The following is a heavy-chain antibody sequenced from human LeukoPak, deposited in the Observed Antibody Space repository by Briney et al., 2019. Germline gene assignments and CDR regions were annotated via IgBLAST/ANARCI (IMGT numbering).Heavy chain of an antibody. Sequence: SETLSLTCTVSGGSISSYYWGWIRQPPGKGLEWIGSIYYSGSTYYNPSLKSRVTISVDTSKNQFSLKLSSVTAADTAVYYCASGIDILTGYYRNYWGQGTLVTVSS. V-gene: IGHV4-39*07. CDR2: IYYSGST. D-gene: IGHD3-9*01. CDR3: ASGIDILTGYYRNY. CDR1: GGSISSYY. J-gene: IGHJ4*02.